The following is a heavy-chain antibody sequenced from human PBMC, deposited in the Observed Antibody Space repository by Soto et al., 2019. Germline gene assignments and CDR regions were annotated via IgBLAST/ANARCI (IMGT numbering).Heavy chain of an antibody. Sequence: PGESLKISCKGSGYSFTSYWIGWVRQMPGKGLEWMGIIYPGDSDTRYSPSFQGQVTISADKSISTAYLQWSSLKASDTAMYYCARSGDGDCGGDCYSPYYFDYWGQGTLVTVSS. V-gene: IGHV5-51*01. CDR1: GYSFTSYW. D-gene: IGHD2-21*02. CDR3: ARSGDGDCGGDCYSPYYFDY. CDR2: IYPGDSDT. J-gene: IGHJ4*02.